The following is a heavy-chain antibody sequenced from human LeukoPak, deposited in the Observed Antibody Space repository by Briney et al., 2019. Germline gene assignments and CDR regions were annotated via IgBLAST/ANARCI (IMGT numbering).Heavy chain of an antibody. CDR1: GYSFTSYW. D-gene: IGHD6-13*01. CDR2: IYPGDSDT. J-gene: IGHJ6*03. V-gene: IGHV5-51*01. Sequence: GESLKISCKGSGYSFTSYWIGWVRQMPGKGLEWMGIIYPGDSDTRYSPSFQGQVTISADKSISTAYLQWSSLKASDTAMYYCARHQDGSSWYLDYYYMDVWGKGTTVTVSS. CDR3: ARHQDGSSWYLDYYYMDV.